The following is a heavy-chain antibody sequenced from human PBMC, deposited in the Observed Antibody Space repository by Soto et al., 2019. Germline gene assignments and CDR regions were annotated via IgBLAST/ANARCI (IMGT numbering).Heavy chain of an antibody. V-gene: IGHV1-2*02. J-gene: IGHJ4*02. CDR1: RYTFTSYD. CDR3: ARTYCTTTSCSDFFDY. CDR2: ISPDSGGT. Sequence: SVNVTCKASRYTFTSYDINWVRRATRQGLEWMGWISPDSGGTKYAQKFQGRVTLTRDTSISTAYMELSRLSSDDTAVYYCARTYCTTTSCSDFFDYWGQGNLVTVSS. D-gene: IGHD2-2*01.